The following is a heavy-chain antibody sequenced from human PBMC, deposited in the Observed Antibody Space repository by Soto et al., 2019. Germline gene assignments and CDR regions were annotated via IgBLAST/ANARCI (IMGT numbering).Heavy chain of an antibody. D-gene: IGHD4-17*01. Sequence: QVQLQESGPGLVKPSETLSLTCTVSGGSISSYYWSWIRQPPGKGLEWIGYIYYSGSTNYNPSLKSRATISVDTSKNQFALKLSSVTAADTAVYYCARAYGDYVFDYWGQGNLVNVSS. CDR1: GGSISSYY. V-gene: IGHV4-59*01. CDR3: ARAYGDYVFDY. J-gene: IGHJ4*02. CDR2: IYYSGST.